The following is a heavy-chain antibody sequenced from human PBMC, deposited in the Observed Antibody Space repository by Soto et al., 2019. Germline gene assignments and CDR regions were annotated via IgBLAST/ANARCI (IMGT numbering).Heavy chain of an antibody. CDR3: ARDCSGGNKRGPWFDY. CDR1: GGSISSGGYY. J-gene: IGHJ4*02. V-gene: IGHV4-31*03. D-gene: IGHD2-15*01. CDR2: IYYSGST. Sequence: SETLSLTCTVSGGSISSGGYYWSWIRQHPGKGLEWIGYIYYSGSTYYNPSLKSRVTISVDTSKNQFSLKLSSVTAADTAVYYCARDCSGGNKRGPWFDYWGQGTLVTVSS.